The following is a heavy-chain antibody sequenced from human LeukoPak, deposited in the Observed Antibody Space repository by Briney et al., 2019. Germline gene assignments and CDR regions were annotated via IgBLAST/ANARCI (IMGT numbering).Heavy chain of an antibody. CDR2: IYYSGST. Sequence: SETLSLTCTVSGGSISSHYWSWIRQPPGKGLEWIRYIYYSGSTNYSPSLKSRVTIPVDTSKNQFSLKLSSVTAADTAVYYCASEAEYYYDSSGYFRGAPRGFDIWGQGTMVTVSS. V-gene: IGHV4-59*11. D-gene: IGHD3-22*01. CDR3: ASEAEYYYDSSGYFRGAPRGFDI. J-gene: IGHJ3*02. CDR1: GGSISSHY.